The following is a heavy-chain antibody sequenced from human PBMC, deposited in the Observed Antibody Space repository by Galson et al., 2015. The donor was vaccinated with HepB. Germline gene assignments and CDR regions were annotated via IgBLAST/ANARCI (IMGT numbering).Heavy chain of an antibody. V-gene: IGHV3-30*01. CDR3: ARDTWAGYCSSTSCYQLDY. D-gene: IGHD2-2*01. CDR2: ISYDGSNK. CDR1: GFTFSSYA. J-gene: IGHJ4*02. Sequence: SLRLSCAASGFTFSSYAMHWVRQAPGKGLEWVAVISYDGSNKYYADSVKGRFTISRDNSKNTLYLQMNSLRAEDTAVYYCARDTWAGYCSSTSCYQLDYWGQGTLVTVSS.